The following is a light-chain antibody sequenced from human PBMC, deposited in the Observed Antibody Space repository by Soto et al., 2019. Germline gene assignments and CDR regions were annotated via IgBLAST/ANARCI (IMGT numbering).Light chain of an antibody. J-gene: IGKJ2*01. CDR3: QQHGTSPYT. Sequence: EVVLTQSPNTLSLSPGERATLSCWASQSLRSSYLAWYQRQPGQAPRLLMFGASRRATGIPDRFNGSRSGTDFILTTSRLEPEDVAVYYCQQHGTSPYTFGQGTVLEIK. CDR2: GAS. V-gene: IGKV3-20*01. CDR1: QSLRSSY.